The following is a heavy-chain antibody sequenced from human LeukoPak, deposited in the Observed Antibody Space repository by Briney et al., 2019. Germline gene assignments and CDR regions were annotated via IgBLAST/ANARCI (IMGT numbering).Heavy chain of an antibody. Sequence: PSETLSLTCTVSGGSVSSGSCYWSWIRQPPGKGLEWIGYIYYSGSTNYNPSLKSRVTISVDTSKNQFSLKLSSVIAADTAVYYCARAFGYDSSGYYYDDAFDIWGQGKMVTVFS. J-gene: IGHJ3*02. CDR3: ARAFGYDSSGYYYDDAFDI. D-gene: IGHD3-22*01. CDR1: GGSVSSGSCY. CDR2: IYYSGST. V-gene: IGHV4-61*01.